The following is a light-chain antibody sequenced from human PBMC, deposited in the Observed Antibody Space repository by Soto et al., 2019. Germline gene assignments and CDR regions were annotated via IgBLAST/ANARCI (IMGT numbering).Light chain of an antibody. Sequence: EIVLTQSPGTLSLSPRERATLSCRASQSISSSYFAWYQQKPGQAPRLLIYGACSRATGVPDRFSGSGSGTDFTLTSSRLEHEDYAVYYCQQYGSSPGTFGQGTKLEIK. CDR1: QSISSSY. CDR2: GAC. CDR3: QQYGSSPGT. J-gene: IGKJ2*01. V-gene: IGKV3-20*01.